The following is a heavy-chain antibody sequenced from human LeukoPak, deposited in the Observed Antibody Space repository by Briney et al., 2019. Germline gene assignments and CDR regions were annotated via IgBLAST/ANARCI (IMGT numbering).Heavy chain of an antibody. CDR3: ARQDYYYDSSGYYSGQWYYYMDV. CDR2: IYTSGST. J-gene: IGHJ6*03. D-gene: IGHD3-22*01. Sequence: KPSETLSLTCTVSGGSISSGSYYWSWIRQPAGKGLEWIGRIYTSGSTNYNPSLKSRVTISVDTSKNQFSLKLSSVTAADTAVYYCARQDYYYDSSGYYSGQWYYYMDVWGKGTTVTISS. CDR1: GGSISSGSYY. V-gene: IGHV4-61*02.